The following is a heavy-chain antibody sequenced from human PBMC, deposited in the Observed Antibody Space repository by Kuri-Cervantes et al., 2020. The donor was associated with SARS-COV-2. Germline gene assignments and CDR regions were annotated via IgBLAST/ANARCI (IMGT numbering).Heavy chain of an antibody. CDR1: GGTFSSYA. D-gene: IGHD1-26*01. CDR3: ARVGSGSYPDY. Sequence: SVKVSCKASGGTFSSYAISWVRQAPGQGLEWMGGIIPILGIANYAQKFQGRVTITADKSTSTAYMELSSLRSENTAVYYCARVGSGSYPDYWGQGTLVTVSS. CDR2: IIPILGIA. V-gene: IGHV1-69*10. J-gene: IGHJ4*02.